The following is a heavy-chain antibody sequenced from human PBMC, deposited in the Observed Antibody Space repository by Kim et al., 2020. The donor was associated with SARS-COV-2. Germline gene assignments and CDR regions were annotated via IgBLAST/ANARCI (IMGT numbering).Heavy chain of an antibody. Sequence: SQTLSLTCAISGDSVSSNSAAWNWIRQSPSRGLEWLGRTYYRSKWYNDYAVSVKSRITINPDTSKNQFSLQLNSVTPEDTAVYYCARDLGYYDFWSGLLRPSYYYYMDVWGKGTTVTVSS. J-gene: IGHJ6*03. CDR2: TYYRSKWYN. D-gene: IGHD3-3*01. CDR3: ARDLGYYDFWSGLLRPSYYYYMDV. CDR1: GDSVSSNSAA. V-gene: IGHV6-1*01.